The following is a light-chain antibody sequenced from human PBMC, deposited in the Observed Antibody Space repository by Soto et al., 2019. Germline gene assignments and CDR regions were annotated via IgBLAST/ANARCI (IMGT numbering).Light chain of an antibody. V-gene: IGKV3-20*01. J-gene: IGKJ2*01. CDR2: GAS. Sequence: EIVLTQSPGTLSLSPGERATLSCRASQTFDSSFLAWYQQKPGQAPRLLIYGASSRASGIPDRFSGSGSGTDFSLTISSLQPEDFATYYCQQSYSTPHTFGQGTKLEIK. CDR3: QQSYSTPHT. CDR1: QTFDSSF.